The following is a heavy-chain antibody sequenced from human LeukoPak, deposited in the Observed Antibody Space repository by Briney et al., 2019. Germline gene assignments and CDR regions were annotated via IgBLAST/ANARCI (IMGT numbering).Heavy chain of an antibody. Sequence: GSVKDSCMATGYTFTRYGIRWVRPAPGQGLEWMGWISAYNGNTNYAQKLQGRVTMTTDTSTSTAYMELRSLRSDDTAVYYCARVVPAAIRLWFYPSGDGRLVTVSS. V-gene: IGHV1-18*01. D-gene: IGHD2-2*01. CDR2: ISAYNGNT. CDR3: ARVVPAAIRLWFYP. CDR1: GYTFTRYG. J-gene: IGHJ5*02.